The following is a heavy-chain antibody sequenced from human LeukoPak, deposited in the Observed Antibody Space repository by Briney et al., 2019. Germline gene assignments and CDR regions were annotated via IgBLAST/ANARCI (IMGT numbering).Heavy chain of an antibody. D-gene: IGHD3-10*01. V-gene: IGHV1-69*13. CDR3: VRDGEGVAISVNFWFDP. CDR2: IIPIFGTA. Sequence: SVKVSCKASGGTFSSYAISWVRQAPGQGLEWMGGIIPIFGTANYAQKFQGRVTITADESTSTAYMELRSLTSEDTAIYYCVRDGEGVAISVNFWFDPWGQGTLVTVSS. J-gene: IGHJ5*02. CDR1: GGTFSSYA.